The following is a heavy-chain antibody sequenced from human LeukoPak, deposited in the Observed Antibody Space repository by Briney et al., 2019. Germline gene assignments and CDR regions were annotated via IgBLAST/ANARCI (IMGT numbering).Heavy chain of an antibody. Sequence: GGSLRLSCAACGCTVSSNYMSGVRQAPARGLEGWSGIYSGGSTYYADPVTGKCTISRDNAKNTPYLQMNSLRAEDTALYHCARANYDILTGADAFAIWGQGTMVTASS. V-gene: IGHV3-66*01. CDR2: IYSGGST. J-gene: IGHJ3*02. CDR1: GCTVSSNY. D-gene: IGHD3-9*01. CDR3: ARANYDILTGADAFAI.